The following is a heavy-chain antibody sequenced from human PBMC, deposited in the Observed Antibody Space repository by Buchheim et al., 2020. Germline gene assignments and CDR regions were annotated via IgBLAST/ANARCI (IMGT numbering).Heavy chain of an antibody. V-gene: IGHV1-46*01. Sequence: QVQLVQSGAEVKKPGASVKVSCKASGYTFTSYYMHWVRQAPGQGLEWMGIINPSGGSTSYAQKFQGRVTMTRDTSTSTVYMELSSLRSEDTAVYYCARGSPIGYYDSSGYYPDFDYWGQGTL. CDR2: INPSGGST. D-gene: IGHD3-22*01. CDR3: ARGSPIGYYDSSGYYPDFDY. J-gene: IGHJ4*02. CDR1: GYTFTSYY.